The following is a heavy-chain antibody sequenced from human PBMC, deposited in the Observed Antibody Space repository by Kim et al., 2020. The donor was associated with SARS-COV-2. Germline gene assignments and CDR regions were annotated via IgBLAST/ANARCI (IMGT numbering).Heavy chain of an antibody. Sequence: SETLSLTCTVSGGSISSYYWSWIRQPPGKGLEWIGYIYYSGSTNYNPSLKSRVTISVDTSKNQFSLKLSSVTAADTAVYYCARGGDFWTLNGDWFDPWGQGTLVTVSS. CDR2: IYYSGST. V-gene: IGHV4-59*01. CDR1: GGSISSYY. D-gene: IGHD3-3*01. CDR3: ARGGDFWTLNGDWFDP. J-gene: IGHJ5*02.